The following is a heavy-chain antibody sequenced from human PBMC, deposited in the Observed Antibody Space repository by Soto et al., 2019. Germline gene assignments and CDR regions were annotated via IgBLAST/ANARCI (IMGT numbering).Heavy chain of an antibody. J-gene: IGHJ4*02. CDR1: GFTFSSYG. Sequence: GGSLRLSCAASGFTFSSYGMHWVRQAPGKGLEWVAVIWYDGSNKYYADSVKGRFTISRDNSKNTLYLQMNSLRAEDTAVYYCARYAGIAVAGLEFDYWGQGTLVTVSS. CDR2: IWYDGSNK. D-gene: IGHD6-19*01. CDR3: ARYAGIAVAGLEFDY. V-gene: IGHV3-30*19.